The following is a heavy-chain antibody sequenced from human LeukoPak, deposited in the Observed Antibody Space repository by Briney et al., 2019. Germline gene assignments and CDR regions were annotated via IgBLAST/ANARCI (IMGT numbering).Heavy chain of an antibody. V-gene: IGHV4-34*01. Sequence: SETLSLTCAVYGGSFSGYYWSWIRQPPGKGLEWIGEINHSGSTNYNPSLKGRVTISVDTSKNQFSLKLSSVTAADTAVYYCARGIAVAAEYWFDPWGQGTLVTVSS. CDR2: INHSGST. D-gene: IGHD6-19*01. CDR3: ARGIAVAAEYWFDP. J-gene: IGHJ5*02. CDR1: GGSFSGYY.